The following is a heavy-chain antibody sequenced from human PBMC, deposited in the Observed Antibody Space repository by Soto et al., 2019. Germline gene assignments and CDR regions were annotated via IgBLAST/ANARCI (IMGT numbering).Heavy chain of an antibody. J-gene: IGHJ4*02. CDR1: VYTFTRYY. D-gene: IGHD3-10*01. CDR3: ARVSDRGFGAPFDY. CDR2: INPSGGSK. V-gene: IGHV1-46*01. Sequence: SVKVPCKSSVYTFTRYYMHWVRQAPGQGLEWMGIINPSGGSKSYAQKFQGRVTMTRDTSTSTVYMELSSLRSEDTAVYYCARVSDRGFGAPFDYWGQGTLVTVSS.